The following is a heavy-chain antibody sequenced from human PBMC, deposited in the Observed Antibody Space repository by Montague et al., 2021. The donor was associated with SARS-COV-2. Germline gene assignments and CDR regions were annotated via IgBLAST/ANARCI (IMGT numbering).Heavy chain of an antibody. Sequence: SETLSLTCTVSGGSISSNNYYWDWIRQPPGKGLEWIGSIYHSGSTYYNPSLKSRVTISVDTSKNQFSLKLSSVTAADTAVYYCARDDYTPGDYYYYYGMDVWGQGTTVTVSS. D-gene: IGHD4-11*01. CDR3: ARDDYTPGDYYYYYGMDV. CDR2: IYHSGST. CDR1: GGSISSNNYY. V-gene: IGHV4-39*07. J-gene: IGHJ6*02.